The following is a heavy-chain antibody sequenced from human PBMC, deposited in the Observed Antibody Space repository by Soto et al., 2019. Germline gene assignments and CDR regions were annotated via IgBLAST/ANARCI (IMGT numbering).Heavy chain of an antibody. J-gene: IGHJ6*02. Sequence: SETLSLTCTVSGGSISSGGYYWSWIRQHPGKGLEWIGYIYYSGSTYYNPSLKSRVTISVDTSKNQFSLNLSSVTAADTAVYYCARDCSSTSCLYYYYGMDVWGQGTTVTVSS. D-gene: IGHD2-2*01. V-gene: IGHV4-31*03. CDR1: GGSISSGGYY. CDR3: ARDCSSTSCLYYYYGMDV. CDR2: IYYSGST.